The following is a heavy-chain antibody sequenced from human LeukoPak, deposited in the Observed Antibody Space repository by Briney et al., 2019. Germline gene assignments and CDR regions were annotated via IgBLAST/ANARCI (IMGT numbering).Heavy chain of an antibody. V-gene: IGHV3-7*01. Sequence: TGGSLRLSCAASGFTFSSYWMSWVRQAPGKGLEWVANIKQDGSEEYYVDSVKGRFTISRDNAKNSLYLQMNSLRAEDTAVYYCARVKNQAVAGNFWFDPWGQGTLVTVSS. CDR3: ARVKNQAVAGNFWFDP. CDR1: GFTFSSYW. D-gene: IGHD6-19*01. CDR2: IKQDGSEE. J-gene: IGHJ5*02.